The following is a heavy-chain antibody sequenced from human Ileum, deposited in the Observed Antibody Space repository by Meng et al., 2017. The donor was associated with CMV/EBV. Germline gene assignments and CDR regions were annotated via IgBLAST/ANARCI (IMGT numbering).Heavy chain of an antibody. J-gene: IGHJ4*02. CDR1: GFTFSSYA. V-gene: IGHV3-23*01. Sequence: LSCAASGFTFSSYAMSWVRQAPGKGLEWASAISTSGGSTYYADSVKGRFTISRDNSKNTVYLQMNSLRAEDTAVYYCAKHLLTGLFDYWGQGTLVTVSS. CDR3: AKHLLTGLFDY. D-gene: IGHD2-8*02. CDR2: ISTSGGST.